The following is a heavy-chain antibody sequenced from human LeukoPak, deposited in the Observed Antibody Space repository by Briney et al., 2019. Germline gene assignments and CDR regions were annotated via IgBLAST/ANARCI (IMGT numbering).Heavy chain of an antibody. J-gene: IGHJ5*02. Sequence: GGSLRLSCAASGFTFSSYEMNWVRQAPGKGLECISYISGSGNTMYYADSVKGRFTISRDNPKNTLYLQMNSLRADDTAVYYCAKHLYNSGWYGGGDSWGQGTLVTVSS. V-gene: IGHV3-48*03. CDR2: ISGSGNTM. D-gene: IGHD6-19*01. CDR3: AKHLYNSGWYGGGDS. CDR1: GFTFSSYE.